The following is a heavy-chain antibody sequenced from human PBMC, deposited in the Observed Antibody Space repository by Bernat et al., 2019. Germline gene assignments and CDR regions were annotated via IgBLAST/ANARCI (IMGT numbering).Heavy chain of an antibody. V-gene: IGHV3-64D*06. J-gene: IGHJ4*02. CDR3: AKEGVSSTDFDY. CDR2: IGPNGGA. D-gene: IGHD5/OR15-5a*01. CDR1: GFTLSTYS. Sequence: EVQLVESGGNLVQPGGSLRLSCSVSGFTLSTYSMHWVRQAPGKGLEYVSAIGPNGGAYYADSVKGRFTISRDNSKNTLFLKMNSLRVEDTAVYYCAKEGVSSTDFDYWGQGTLVTVSS.